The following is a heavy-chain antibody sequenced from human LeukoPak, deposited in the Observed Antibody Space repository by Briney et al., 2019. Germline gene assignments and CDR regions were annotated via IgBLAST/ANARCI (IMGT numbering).Heavy chain of an antibody. CDR2: INPNSGGT. V-gene: IGHV1-2*06. Sequence: GASVKVSCKASGYTFTGYYMHWVRQAPGQGLEWMGRINPNSGGTNYAQKFQGRVTMTRDTFIRTAYMELSRLRSDDTAVYYCERDLERRVEDWFDPWGQGTLVTVSS. D-gene: IGHD1-1*01. CDR1: GYTFTGYY. J-gene: IGHJ5*02. CDR3: ERDLERRVEDWFDP.